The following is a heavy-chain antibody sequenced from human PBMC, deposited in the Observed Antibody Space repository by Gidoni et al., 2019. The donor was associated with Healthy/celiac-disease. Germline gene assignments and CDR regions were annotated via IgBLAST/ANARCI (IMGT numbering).Heavy chain of an antibody. CDR3: ARWELPNWFDP. V-gene: IGHV3-48*03. J-gene: IGHJ5*02. CDR2: ISSSGSTI. CDR1: GFTFSSYE. D-gene: IGHD1-26*01. Sequence: EVQLVESGGGLVQPGGSLRLSCAASGFTFSSYEMNWVRQAPGKGREGVSYISSSGSTIYYADSVKGRFTISRDNAKNSLYLQMNSLRAEDTAVYYCARWELPNWFDPWGQGTLVTVSS.